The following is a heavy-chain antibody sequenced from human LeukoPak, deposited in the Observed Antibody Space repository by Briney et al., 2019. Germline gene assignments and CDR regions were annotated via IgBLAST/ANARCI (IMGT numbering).Heavy chain of an antibody. CDR2: INWNSGSV. J-gene: IGHJ3*01. Sequence: PGRSLRLSCAASGFTFDDFAMHWVRQGPGKGLEWVSGINWNSGSVAYADSVKGRFTTTRDNAKNSLYLQMNSLRPEDMALYYCAKVTGPSWGALDVWGQGTMVTVSS. CDR3: AKVTGPSWGALDV. CDR1: GFTFDDFA. V-gene: IGHV3-9*03. D-gene: IGHD3-9*01.